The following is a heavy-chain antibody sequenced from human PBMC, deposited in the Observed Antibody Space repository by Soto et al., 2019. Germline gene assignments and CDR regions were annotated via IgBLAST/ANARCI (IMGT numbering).Heavy chain of an antibody. CDR3: ARNSDYYDSSGYAYYYGMDV. J-gene: IGHJ6*02. CDR2: MYYSGST. D-gene: IGHD3-22*01. Sequence: QVQLQESGPGLVKPSQTLSLTCTVSGGSISSGDYYWSWIRQPPGKGLEWVGYMYYSGSTYYNPSLKSRVTISVDTSKNQFSLKLRSVTAADTAVYYCARNSDYYDSSGYAYYYGMDVWGQGTTVTVSS. CDR1: GGSISSGDYY. V-gene: IGHV4-30-4*01.